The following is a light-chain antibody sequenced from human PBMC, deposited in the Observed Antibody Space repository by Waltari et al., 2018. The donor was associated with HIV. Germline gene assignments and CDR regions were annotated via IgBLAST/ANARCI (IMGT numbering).Light chain of an antibody. CDR3: SSYAGSSTFVI. Sequence: QSALTQPASVSGSPGQPITLSCTGCSSPVGSYKHVSWYQQHPGKAPRLIIDEVSKRPSGVSNRYSASKSGKTASLTVSGLRAEDEADYYCSSYAGSSTFVIFGGGTKLTVL. J-gene: IGLJ2*01. CDR1: SSPVGSYKH. CDR2: EVS. V-gene: IGLV2-23*02.